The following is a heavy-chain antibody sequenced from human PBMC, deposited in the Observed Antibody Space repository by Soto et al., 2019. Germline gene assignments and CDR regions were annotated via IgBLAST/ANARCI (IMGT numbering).Heavy chain of an antibody. Sequence: GGSLRLSCAASGFTFSSYAMSWVRQAPGKGLEWVSAISGSGGSTYYADSVKGRFTISRDNSKNTLYLQMNSLRAEDTAVYYCAKDLGYSSSWSALFDYWGQGTLVTVSS. CDR1: GFTFSSYA. V-gene: IGHV3-23*01. CDR2: ISGSGGST. J-gene: IGHJ4*02. D-gene: IGHD6-13*01. CDR3: AKDLGYSSSWSALFDY.